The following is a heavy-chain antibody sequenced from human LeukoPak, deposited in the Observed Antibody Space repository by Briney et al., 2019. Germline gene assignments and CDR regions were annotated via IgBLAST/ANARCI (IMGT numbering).Heavy chain of an antibody. Sequence: GGSLRLSCAASGFTFSSYGMHWVRQAPGKGLELVSAISSGSSYIYYADSVKGRFTISRDNAKNSLYLQMNSLRAEDTAVYYCASGSGYCSGGSCSDYWGQGTLVTVSS. CDR3: ASGSGYCSGGSCSDY. CDR2: ISSGSSYI. V-gene: IGHV3-21*01. CDR1: GFTFSSYG. D-gene: IGHD2-15*01. J-gene: IGHJ4*02.